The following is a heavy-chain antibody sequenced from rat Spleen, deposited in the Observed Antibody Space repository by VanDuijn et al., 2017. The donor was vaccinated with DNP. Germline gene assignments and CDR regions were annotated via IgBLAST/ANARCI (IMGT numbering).Heavy chain of an antibody. CDR1: GFTFSNYD. V-gene: IGHV5S13*01. Sequence: EVQLVESGGGLVQPGRSLKLSCAASGFTFSNYDMAWVRQAPTKGLEWVASISTSGGSTYYRDSVKGRFTVSRDNTENIVYLQMNSLRSEDTATYYCAKDVDYGPDYWGQGVMVTVSS. J-gene: IGHJ2*01. CDR2: ISTSGGST. CDR3: AKDVDYGPDY. D-gene: IGHD1-11*01.